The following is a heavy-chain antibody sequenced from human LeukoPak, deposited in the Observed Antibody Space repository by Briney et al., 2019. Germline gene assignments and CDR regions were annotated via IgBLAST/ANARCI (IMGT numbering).Heavy chain of an antibody. Sequence: SETLSLTCTVSGGSISSYYWSWIRQPPGKGLEWIGYIYYTGSTNYNPSLESRVTISVDMSKNQFSLKLSSVTAADTAVYYCARGGYSSSWYNFEYWGQGTLVTVSS. V-gene: IGHV4-59*01. CDR1: GGSISSYY. J-gene: IGHJ4*02. D-gene: IGHD6-13*01. CDR3: ARGGYSSSWYNFEY. CDR2: IYYTGST.